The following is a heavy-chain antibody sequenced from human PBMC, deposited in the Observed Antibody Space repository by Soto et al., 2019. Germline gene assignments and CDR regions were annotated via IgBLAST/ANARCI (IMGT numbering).Heavy chain of an antibody. CDR2: ISYDGSNK. CDR3: AEDRDRQWLVYCFDY. Sequence: GGSLRLSCAASGFTFSSYGMHWVRQAPGKGLEWVAVISYDGSNKYYADSVKGRFTISRDNSKNTLYLQMNSLRAEDTAVYFCAEDRDRQWLVYCFDYWGQGTLVTVSS. V-gene: IGHV3-30*18. D-gene: IGHD6-19*01. J-gene: IGHJ4*02. CDR1: GFTFSSYG.